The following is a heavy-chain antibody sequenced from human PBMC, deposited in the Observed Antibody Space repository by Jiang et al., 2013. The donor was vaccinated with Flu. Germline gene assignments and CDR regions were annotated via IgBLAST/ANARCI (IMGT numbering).Heavy chain of an antibody. CDR2: ISRNSAYI. CDR3: AREKPSKTYVHYYGMDV. V-gene: IGHV3-21*01. Sequence: VQLVESGGGLVEPGGSLRLSCAASGFIFSGNTMNWVRQVPGKGLEWVASISRNSAYIYYTPSVRGRFTIFRDNAGNSVYLQMNSLRAEDTAVYYCAREKPSKTYVHYYGMDVWGLGTTVTVSS. J-gene: IGHJ6*02. D-gene: IGHD4-11*01. CDR1: GFIFSGNT.